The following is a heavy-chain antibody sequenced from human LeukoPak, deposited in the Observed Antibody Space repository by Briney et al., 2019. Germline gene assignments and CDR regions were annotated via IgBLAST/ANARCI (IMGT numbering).Heavy chain of an antibody. CDR3: ARDPGHSNYINDY. J-gene: IGHJ4*02. Sequence: GGSLRLSCAASGFTFSNCWMHWVRQSPGKGLVWVSRISSDGTNTNYADSVKGRFTISRDNAENTLYLQMTSLRAEDAAVYYCARDPGHSNYINDYWGQGTLVTVSS. V-gene: IGHV3-74*01. D-gene: IGHD4-11*01. CDR2: ISSDGTNT. CDR1: GFTFSNCW.